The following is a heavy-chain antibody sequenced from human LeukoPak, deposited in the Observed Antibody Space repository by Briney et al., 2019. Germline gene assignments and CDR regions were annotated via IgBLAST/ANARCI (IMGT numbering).Heavy chain of an antibody. V-gene: IGHV3-23*01. Sequence: GGSLRLSCAASGFTFGSYAMSWVRQAPGKGLEWVSAISGSGGSTYYADSVKGRFTISRDNSKNTLYLQMNSLRAEDTAVYYCAKLGIVATMPDYWGQGTLVTVSS. D-gene: IGHD5-12*01. CDR3: AKLGIVATMPDY. CDR2: ISGSGGST. J-gene: IGHJ4*02. CDR1: GFTFGSYA.